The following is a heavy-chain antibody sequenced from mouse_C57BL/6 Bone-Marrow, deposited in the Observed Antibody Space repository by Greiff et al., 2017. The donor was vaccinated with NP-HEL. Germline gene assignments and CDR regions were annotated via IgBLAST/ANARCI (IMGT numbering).Heavy chain of an antibody. CDR1: GYTFTSYW. V-gene: IGHV1-64*01. Sequence: VQLQQPGAELVKPGASVKLSCKASGYTFTSYWMHWVKQRPGQGLEWIGMIHPNSGSTNYNEKFKSKATLTVDKSSSTAYMQLSSLTSEDSAVYYGARSGYYYGSSYLCYFDYWGQGTTLTVSS. CDR2: IHPNSGST. D-gene: IGHD1-1*01. J-gene: IGHJ2*01. CDR3: ARSGYYYGSSYLCYFDY.